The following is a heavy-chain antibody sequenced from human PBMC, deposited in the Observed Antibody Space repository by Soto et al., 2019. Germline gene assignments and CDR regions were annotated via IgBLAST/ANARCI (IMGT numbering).Heavy chain of an antibody. CDR3: ARVRSGAYYYYYGMDV. D-gene: IGHD3-10*01. CDR1: GYSISSGYY. J-gene: IGHJ6*02. CDR2: IYHSGST. Sequence: SETLSLTCAVSGYSISSGYYWGWIRQPPGKGLEWIGSIYHSGSTYYDPSLKSRVTISVDTSKNQFSLKLSSVTAADTAVYYCARVRSGAYYYYYGMDVWGQGTTVTVSS. V-gene: IGHV4-38-2*01.